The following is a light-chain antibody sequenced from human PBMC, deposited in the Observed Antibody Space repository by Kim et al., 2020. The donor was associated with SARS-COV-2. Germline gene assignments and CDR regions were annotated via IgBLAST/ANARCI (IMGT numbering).Light chain of an antibody. V-gene: IGKV2-30*02. CDR3: MQGTHWPRT. CDR2: KVS. Sequence: DVVMTQSPLSLPVTLGQPASISCRSSQSLVHSDGSTYLNWFQQRPGQSPRRLFYKVSNRDSGVPDRFSGSGSGTDFTLRISRVEAEDVGVYYCMQGTHWPRTFGQGTKVDIK. CDR1: QSLVHSDGSTY. J-gene: IGKJ1*01.